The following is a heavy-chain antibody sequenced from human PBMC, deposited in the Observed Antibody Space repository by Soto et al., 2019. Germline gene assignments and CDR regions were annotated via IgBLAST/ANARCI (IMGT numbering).Heavy chain of an antibody. CDR3: ARSILTGYDY. CDR1: GGSISSYY. Sequence: SETLSLTCTVSGGSISSYYWSWIRQPPGKGLEWIGYIYYSGSTNYNPSLKSRVTISVDTSKNQFSLKLSSVTAADTAVYYCARSILTGYDYWGRGTLVTVSS. D-gene: IGHD3-9*01. V-gene: IGHV4-59*01. CDR2: IYYSGST. J-gene: IGHJ4*02.